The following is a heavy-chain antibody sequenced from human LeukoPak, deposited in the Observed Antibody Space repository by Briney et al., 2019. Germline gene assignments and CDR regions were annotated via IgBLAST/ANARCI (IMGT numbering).Heavy chain of an antibody. CDR1: GFTFFNYG. D-gene: IGHD6-13*01. J-gene: IGHJ4*02. CDR2: IWNDGSYK. V-gene: IGHV3-33*06. Sequence: GGSLRLSCAASGFTFFNYGMHWVRQAPGKGLDWVAVIWNDGSYKYYADPVKGRFTISRDNPKNTLCLQMNSLRAEDTAIYYCAKVVQYTASTGTGLDYWGQGTLVTVSS. CDR3: AKVVQYTASTGTGLDY.